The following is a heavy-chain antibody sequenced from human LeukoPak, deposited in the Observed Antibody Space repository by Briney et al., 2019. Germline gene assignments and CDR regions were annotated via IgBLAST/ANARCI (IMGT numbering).Heavy chain of an antibody. CDR2: IKQDGSEK. CDR3: ARVKDYYYGSGSLDY. Sequence: GGSLRLSCAASGFTFSSYWMSWVRQAPGKGREWVANIKQDGSEKYYVDSVKGRFTISRDNAKNSLYLQMNSLRAEDTAVYYCARVKDYYYGSGSLDYWGQGTLVTVSS. D-gene: IGHD3-10*01. CDR1: GFTFSSYW. V-gene: IGHV3-7*01. J-gene: IGHJ4*02.